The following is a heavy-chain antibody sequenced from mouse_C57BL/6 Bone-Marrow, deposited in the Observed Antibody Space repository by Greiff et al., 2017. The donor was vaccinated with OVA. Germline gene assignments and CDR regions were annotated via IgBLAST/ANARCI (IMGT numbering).Heavy chain of an antibody. CDR2: IDPENGDT. J-gene: IGHJ3*01. D-gene: IGHD1-1*01. V-gene: IGHV14-4*01. CDR1: GFNIKDDY. Sequence: EVQLQESGAELVRPGASVKLSCTASGFNIKDDYMHWVKQRPEQGLEWIGWIDPENGDTEYASKFQGKATITADTSSNTAYLQLSSLTSEDTAVYYCASSLGYGSPWFAYWGQGTLVTVSA. CDR3: ASSLGYGSPWFAY.